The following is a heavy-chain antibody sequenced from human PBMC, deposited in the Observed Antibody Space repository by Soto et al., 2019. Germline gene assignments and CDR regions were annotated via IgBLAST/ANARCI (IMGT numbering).Heavy chain of an antibody. J-gene: IGHJ5*02. CDR2: IHYSGET. CDR1: GGSIISTFYY. CDR3: ARRPDFRGHGWFDP. Sequence: SETLSLTCTVSGGSIISTFYYWGWLRQPPGRGLEWIANIHYSGETHYSPSLKSRVAISVDTSKSQFSLTLDSVTAADTAVYYCARRPDFRGHGWFDPWGQGILVTVSS. V-gene: IGHV4-39*01. D-gene: IGHD5-12*01.